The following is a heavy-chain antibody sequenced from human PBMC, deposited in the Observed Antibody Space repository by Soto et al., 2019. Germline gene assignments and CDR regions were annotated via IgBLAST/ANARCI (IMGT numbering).Heavy chain of an antibody. J-gene: IGHJ4*02. CDR2: IYYSGST. Sequence: PSETLSLTCTVSGGSISSYYWSWIRQPPGKGLEWIGYIYYSGSTNYNPSLKSRVTISVDTSKNQFSLKLSSVTAADTAVYYCARESPEAYLDYWGQGTLVTVSS. CDR3: ARESPEAYLDY. CDR1: GGSISSYY. V-gene: IGHV4-59*01.